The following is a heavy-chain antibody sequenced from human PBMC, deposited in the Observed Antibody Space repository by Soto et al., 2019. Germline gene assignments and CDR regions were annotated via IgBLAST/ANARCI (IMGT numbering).Heavy chain of an antibody. Sequence: EVQPLESGGGLVQPGGSLRLSCAASGFTFSSYAMSWVRQAPGKGLEWVSAISGSGGSTYYADSVKGRFTISRDNSKNTLYLQMNSLRAEDTAVYYCAKGSELYSSGWINYWGQGTLVTVSS. D-gene: IGHD6-19*01. V-gene: IGHV3-23*01. CDR2: ISGSGGST. CDR1: GFTFSSYA. J-gene: IGHJ4*02. CDR3: AKGSELYSSGWINY.